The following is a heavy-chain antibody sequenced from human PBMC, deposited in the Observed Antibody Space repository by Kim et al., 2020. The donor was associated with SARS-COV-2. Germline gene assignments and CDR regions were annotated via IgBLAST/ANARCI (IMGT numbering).Heavy chain of an antibody. CDR3: EGDGEMMVRGVIVYFDY. D-gene: IGHD3-10*01. J-gene: IGHJ4*02. V-gene: IGHV3-30*07. Sequence: VKGRFTIPRDNSKNTLYLHMNSLGAEDTAVYYCEGDGEMMVRGVIVYFDYWGQGTLVTVSS.